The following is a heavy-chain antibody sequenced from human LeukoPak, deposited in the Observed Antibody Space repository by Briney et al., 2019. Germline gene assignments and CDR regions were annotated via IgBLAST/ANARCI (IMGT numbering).Heavy chain of an antibody. D-gene: IGHD6-19*01. CDR2: INSDGSST. CDR3: ARGYSSGWYYFDY. V-gene: IGHV3-74*01. CDR1: GFTFSSYW. J-gene: IGHJ4*02. Sequence: GSLRLSCAASGFTFSSYWMHWVRQAPGKGLVWVSRINSDGSSTSYADSVKGRFTISRDNAKNTLYLQMNSLRAEDTAVYYCARGYSSGWYYFDYWGQGTLVTVSS.